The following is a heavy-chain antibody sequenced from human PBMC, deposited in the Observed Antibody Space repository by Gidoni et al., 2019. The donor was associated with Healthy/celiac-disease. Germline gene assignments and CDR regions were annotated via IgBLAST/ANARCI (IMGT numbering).Heavy chain of an antibody. CDR2: ISSSSSYI. D-gene: IGHD4-17*01. CDR3: AREIGDYGGNSPNYYYYYYGMDV. Sequence: EVQLVESGGGLVKPGGSLRLSCAASGFTFSSYSMNWVRPAPGKGLEWVSSISSSSSYIYYADSVKGRFTISRDNAKNSLYLQMNSLRAEDTAVYYCAREIGDYGGNSPNYYYYYYGMDVWGQGTTVTVSS. CDR1: GFTFSSYS. V-gene: IGHV3-21*01. J-gene: IGHJ6*02.